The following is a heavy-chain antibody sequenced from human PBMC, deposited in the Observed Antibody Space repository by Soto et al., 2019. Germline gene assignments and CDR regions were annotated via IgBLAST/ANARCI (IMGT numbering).Heavy chain of an antibody. CDR3: ARVRRYSSSAYYFDY. D-gene: IGHD6-6*01. CDR1: GGTFSSYA. Sequence: ASVKVSCKASGGTFSSYAISWVRQAPGQGLEWMGGIIPIFGTANYAQKFQGRVTITADESTSTAYMELSSLRSEDTAVYYCARVRRYSSSAYYFDYWGQGTLVTVSS. V-gene: IGHV1-69*13. CDR2: IIPIFGTA. J-gene: IGHJ4*02.